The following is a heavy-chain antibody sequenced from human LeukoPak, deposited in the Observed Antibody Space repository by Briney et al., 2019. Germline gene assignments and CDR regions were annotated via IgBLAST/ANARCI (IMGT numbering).Heavy chain of an antibody. V-gene: IGHV3-23*01. J-gene: IGHJ5*02. Sequence: GGSLRLSCAASGFSFSSYAMHWVRQAPGKGLEWVSAISGSGGSTYYADSVKGRFTISRDNSKNTLYLQMNSLRAEDTAVYYCAKDSFVTMVRGVVGFDPWGQGTLVTVSS. D-gene: IGHD3-10*01. CDR1: GFSFSSYA. CDR2: ISGSGGST. CDR3: AKDSFVTMVRGVVGFDP.